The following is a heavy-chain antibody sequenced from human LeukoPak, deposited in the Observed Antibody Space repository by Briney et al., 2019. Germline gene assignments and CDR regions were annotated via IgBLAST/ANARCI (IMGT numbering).Heavy chain of an antibody. Sequence: PSETLSLTCTVSGASINSRRYYWGWIRQPPGKGLEWIGTFYYTGSTYHNPSLKSRVTISVDTSENQFSLKLNSVTAADTAVYYCARQPLGEFFQWDYWGQGTLVTVSS. D-gene: IGHD3-10*01. CDR2: FYYTGST. CDR3: ARQPLGEFFQWDY. CDR1: GASINSRRYY. V-gene: IGHV4-39*01. J-gene: IGHJ4*02.